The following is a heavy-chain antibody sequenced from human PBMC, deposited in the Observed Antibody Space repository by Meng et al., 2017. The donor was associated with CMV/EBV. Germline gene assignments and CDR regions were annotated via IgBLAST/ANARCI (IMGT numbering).Heavy chain of an antibody. CDR1: GFTFSSYA. J-gene: IGHJ4*02. D-gene: IGHD1-26*01. CDR3: TRDFEVGATEDY. CDR2: IRSKAYGGTT. V-gene: IGHV3-49*04. Sequence: GGSLRLSCAASGFTFSSYAMSWVRQAPGKGLEWVGFIRSKAYGGTTEYAASVKGRFTISRDDSKSIAYLQMNSLKTEDTAVYYCTRDFEVGATEDYWGQGTLVTVSS.